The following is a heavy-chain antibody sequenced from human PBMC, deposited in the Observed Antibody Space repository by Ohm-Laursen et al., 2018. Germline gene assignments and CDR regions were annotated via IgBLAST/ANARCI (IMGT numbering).Heavy chain of an antibody. CDR1: GGSMRSNF. D-gene: IGHD5-24*01. Sequence: PSDTLSLTCTVSGGSMRSNFWSWMRQPPGKELEWIGHIYYSGSTTYNPSLKSRVTISVDTSKSQFSLRLSSVTAADTAVYYCAKYRTDGYNYDAFAVWGQGTMVTVSS. J-gene: IGHJ3*01. CDR3: AKYRTDGYNYDAFAV. V-gene: IGHV4-59*07. CDR2: IYYSGST.